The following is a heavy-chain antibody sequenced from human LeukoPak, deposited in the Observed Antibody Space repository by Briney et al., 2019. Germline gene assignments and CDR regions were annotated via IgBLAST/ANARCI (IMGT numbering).Heavy chain of an antibody. CDR3: ARDPGRVTMIAGSVYYYYYGMDV. D-gene: IGHD3-22*01. J-gene: IGHJ6*02. CDR2: IYYSGST. V-gene: IGHV4-59*01. CDR1: GGSISSYY. Sequence: SETLSLTCTVSGGSISSYYWSWIRQPPGKGLEWIGYIYYSGSTNYNPSLKSRVTISVDTSKNQFSLKLSSVTAADTAVYYCARDPGRVTMIAGSVYYYYYGMDVWGQGTTVTVSS.